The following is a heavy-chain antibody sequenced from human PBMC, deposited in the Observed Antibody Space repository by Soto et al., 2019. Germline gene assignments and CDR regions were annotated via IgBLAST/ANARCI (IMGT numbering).Heavy chain of an antibody. J-gene: IGHJ4*02. CDR1: GFTFNRFA. D-gene: IGHD2-21*01. V-gene: IGHV3-23*01. CDR2: IGASGDNT. CDR3: ATDSTQTFCDGGPCYSLQTKIHDS. Sequence: EVQLLESGGGLVQPGGSLRLSCAASGFTFNRFAMTWVRQAPGKGLEWVSTIGASGDNTFYADSVKGRFTISRDNSGATLFLQMNRLRTEDTAVYYCATDSTQTFCDGGPCYSLQTKIHDSWGQGTLVTVSS.